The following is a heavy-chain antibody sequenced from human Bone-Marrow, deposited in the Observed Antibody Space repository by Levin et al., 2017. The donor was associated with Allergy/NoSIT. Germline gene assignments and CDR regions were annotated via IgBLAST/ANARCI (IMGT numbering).Heavy chain of an antibody. D-gene: IGHD7-27*01. Sequence: TGGSLRLSCAVSGFTFSSYWMSWVRQAPGKGLEWVANIKQDGSEKYYVDSVKGRFTISRDNAKNSLYLQMNSLRAEDTAVYYCARGWAGDSRGYWGQGTLVTVSS. J-gene: IGHJ4*02. CDR2: IKQDGSEK. CDR1: GFTFSSYW. CDR3: ARGWAGDSRGY. V-gene: IGHV3-7*03.